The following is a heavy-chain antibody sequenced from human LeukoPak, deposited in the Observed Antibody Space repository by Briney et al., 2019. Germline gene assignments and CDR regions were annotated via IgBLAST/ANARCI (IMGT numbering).Heavy chain of an antibody. CDR2: IYYSGST. Sequence: SETLSLTCAVYGGSFSGYYWSWIRQPPGKGPEWIGYIYYSGSTNYNPSLKSRVTISVDTSKNQFSLKLSSVTAADTAVYYCARDYGHIAVADSYWYFDLWGRGTLVTVSS. CDR1: GGSFSGYY. CDR3: ARDYGHIAVADSYWYFDL. J-gene: IGHJ2*01. D-gene: IGHD6-19*01. V-gene: IGHV4-59*01.